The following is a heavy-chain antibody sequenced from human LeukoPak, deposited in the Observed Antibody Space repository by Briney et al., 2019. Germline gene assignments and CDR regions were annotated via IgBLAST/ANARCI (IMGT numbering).Heavy chain of an antibody. CDR3: ARDAYRDGSGSSPNWFDP. V-gene: IGHV1-46*01. Sequence: ASVKVSCKASGYTFTNYYIHWVRQAPGHGLEWMGIINPSGGTTNYAQKFQGRLTMTRDTSTSTVYMDLSSLRSEDTAIYYCARDAYRDGSGSSPNWFDPWGQGVLVTVSS. J-gene: IGHJ5*02. CDR1: GYTFTNYY. CDR2: INPSGGTT. D-gene: IGHD3-22*01.